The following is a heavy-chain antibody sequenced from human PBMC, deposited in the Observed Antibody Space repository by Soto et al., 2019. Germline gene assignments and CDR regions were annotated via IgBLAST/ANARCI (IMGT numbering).Heavy chain of an antibody. D-gene: IGHD1-20*01. Sequence: ASVKVSCKASGYTFSDYAIHWVRQAPGQSLEWMGWINAGNGNTKYSQNFQGRVTNTRDTSADTAYMELGSLRSEDTAVYYCAREGSMNGSPQNCWFDAWGQGTLVTVSS. CDR1: GYTFSDYA. CDR2: INAGNGNT. CDR3: AREGSMNGSPQNCWFDA. J-gene: IGHJ5*02. V-gene: IGHV1-3*01.